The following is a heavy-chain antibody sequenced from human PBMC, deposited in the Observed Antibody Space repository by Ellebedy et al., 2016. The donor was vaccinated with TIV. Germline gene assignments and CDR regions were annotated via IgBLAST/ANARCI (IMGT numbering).Heavy chain of an antibody. D-gene: IGHD5-18*01. CDR2: ISGDGGGT. V-gene: IGHV3-43*02. J-gene: IGHJ6*02. CDR3: AKGGYSYGLYYYYGMDV. Sequence: GESLKISCAASGFTFDDYVMHWVRQAPGKGLEWVSLISGDGGGTYYADSVKGRFTISRDNSKNSLHLQMNSLRTEDTALYYCAKGGYSYGLYYYYGMDVWGQGTTVTVSS. CDR1: GFTFDDYV.